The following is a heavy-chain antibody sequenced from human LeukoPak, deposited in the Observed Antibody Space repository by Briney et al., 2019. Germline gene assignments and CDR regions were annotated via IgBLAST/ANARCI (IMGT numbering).Heavy chain of an antibody. J-gene: IGHJ4*02. CDR1: GFTFSSYT. Sequence: GGSLGLSCAASGFTFSSYTMSWVRQAPGKGLEWVSAISGSGGSTYYADSVKGRFTISRDNSKNTLYLQMNSVRAEDTAVYYCAKGFDYAGWYYLYYWGQGTLVPRSS. V-gene: IGHV3-23*01. CDR2: ISGSGGST. D-gene: IGHD4-17*01. CDR3: AKGFDYAGWYYLYY.